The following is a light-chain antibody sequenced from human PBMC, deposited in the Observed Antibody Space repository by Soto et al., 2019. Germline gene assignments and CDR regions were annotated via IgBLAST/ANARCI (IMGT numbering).Light chain of an antibody. J-gene: IGKJ1*01. CDR3: QQYGSSGT. CDR1: PSVSNNY. Sequence: IVLTQSPGTLSRAPGERATLSCRASPSVSNNYLAGYQQHPGQAPRLLIYVASNRATGIPDRYIGSGSGTDFTLTISRLEPEDFAVYYCQQYGSSGTFGQGTKVDIK. CDR2: VAS. V-gene: IGKV3-20*01.